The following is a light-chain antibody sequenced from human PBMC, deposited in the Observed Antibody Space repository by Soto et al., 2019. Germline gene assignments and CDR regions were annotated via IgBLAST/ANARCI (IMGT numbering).Light chain of an antibody. CDR2: GAS. V-gene: IGKV3-20*01. CDR1: QSVSSNY. Sequence: DMVLTQSPGTLSLSPGERATLSCRASQSVSSNYLAWYQQKPGQAPRLLIYGASTRATGVQDRFSGSGSGTDFTLTISRLEPEDFAVYHCQQYGSLSWTFGQGTKVEIK. J-gene: IGKJ1*01. CDR3: QQYGSLSWT.